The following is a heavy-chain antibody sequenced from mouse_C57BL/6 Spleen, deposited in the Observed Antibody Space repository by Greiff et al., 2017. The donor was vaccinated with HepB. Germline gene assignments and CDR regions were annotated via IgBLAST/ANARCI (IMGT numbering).Heavy chain of an antibody. CDR1: GYSFTDYN. CDR2: INPNYGTT. Sequence: EVQLQQSGPELVKPGASVKISCKASGYSFTDYNMNWVKQSNGKSLEWIGVINPNYGTTSYNQKFKGKATLTVDQSSSTAYMQRTRLTSEVSAVEYGARVGDYDHWYFDGWGTGTTVTVAA. J-gene: IGHJ1*03. CDR3: ARVGDYDHWYFDG. D-gene: IGHD2-4*01. V-gene: IGHV1-39*01.